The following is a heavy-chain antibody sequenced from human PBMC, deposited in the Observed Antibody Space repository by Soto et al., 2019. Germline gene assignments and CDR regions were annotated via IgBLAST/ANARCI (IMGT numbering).Heavy chain of an antibody. V-gene: IGHV1-69*13. CDR3: ARSHPVLRYFDWLLFDY. CDR2: IIPIFGTA. J-gene: IGHJ4*02. CDR1: GGTFSSYA. D-gene: IGHD3-9*01. Sequence: ASVKVSCKASGGTFSSYAISWVRQAPGQGLEWMGGIIPIFGTANYAQKFQGRVTITADESTSTAYMELSSLRSEDTAVYYCARSHPVLRYFDWLLFDYWGQGTLVTVSS.